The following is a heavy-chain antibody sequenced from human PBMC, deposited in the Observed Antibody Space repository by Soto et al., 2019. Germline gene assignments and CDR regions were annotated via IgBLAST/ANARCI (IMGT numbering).Heavy chain of an antibody. CDR2: IKPDGSDT. Sequence: GGSLRLSCEASGFNFSRYWMHWVRQAPGKGLVWVSRIKPDGSDTKYADSVKGRFTTSRDNAKGTLYLQMNRLRVEDMGVYFCARGDLGVVNYYYYYGMDVWGQGTTVTVSS. CDR1: GFNFSRYW. J-gene: IGHJ6*02. D-gene: IGHD3-3*01. V-gene: IGHV3-74*03. CDR3: ARGDLGVVNYYYYYGMDV.